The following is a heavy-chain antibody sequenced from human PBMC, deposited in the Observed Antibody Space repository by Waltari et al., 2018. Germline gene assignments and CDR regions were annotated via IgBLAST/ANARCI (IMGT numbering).Heavy chain of an antibody. J-gene: IGHJ6*02. CDR1: GFTFSSYG. D-gene: IGHD2-8*01. Sequence: QVQLVESGGGVVQPGRSLRLSCAASGFTFSSYGMHWVRQAPGKGLEWVAVIGYDGSNKYYADSVKGRFTISRDNSKNTLYLQMNSLRAEDTAVYYCARDQGRAVLMVYAIKYGMDVWGQGTTVTVSS. V-gene: IGHV3-33*01. CDR3: ARDQGRAVLMVYAIKYGMDV. CDR2: IGYDGSNK.